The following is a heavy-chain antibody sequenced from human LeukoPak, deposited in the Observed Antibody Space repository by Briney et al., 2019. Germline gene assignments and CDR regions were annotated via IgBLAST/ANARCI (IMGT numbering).Heavy chain of an antibody. V-gene: IGHV4-59*01. CDR2: IYYSGST. Sequence: SETLSLTCTVSGGSISGYYWSWIRQPPGKGLEWIGYIYYSGSTNYNPSLKSRVTISVDTSKNQFSLKLSSVTAADMAVYYCARLTPYYYDSSGYPDYWGQGTLVTVSS. D-gene: IGHD3-22*01. CDR1: GGSISGYY. CDR3: ARLTPYYYDSSGYPDY. J-gene: IGHJ4*02.